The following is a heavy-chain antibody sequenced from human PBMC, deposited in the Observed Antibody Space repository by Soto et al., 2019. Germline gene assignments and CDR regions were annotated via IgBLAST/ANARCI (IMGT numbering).Heavy chain of an antibody. J-gene: IGHJ4*02. CDR1: GFTFSSYA. D-gene: IGHD6-19*01. V-gene: IGHV3-23*01. CDR3: AKEGCGGWYFFDY. Sequence: EVQLLDSGGGLVQPGGSLRLSCAASGFTFSSYAMSWVRQSPGKGLEWVSTISGSGGSAYYADSMKGRLTISRDNSKNTVYLQMNSLRAEDRAVYYCAKEGCGGWYFFDYWGQGTLVTVSS. CDR2: ISGSGGSA.